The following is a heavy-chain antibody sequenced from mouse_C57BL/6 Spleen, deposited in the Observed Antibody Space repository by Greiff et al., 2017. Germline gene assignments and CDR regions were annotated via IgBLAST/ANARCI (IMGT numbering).Heavy chain of an antibody. CDR1: GFNIKDYY. CDR2: IDPEGGDT. V-gene: IGHV14-1*01. J-gene: IGHJ4*01. Sequence: VQLQQSGAELVRPGASVKLSCTASGFNIKDYYMHWVKQRPEQGLEWIGRIDPEGGDTEYAPKFQGKGTMTADTSSNTAYLQLSSLTSEDTAVYYCTTRVITTVKDAMDYWGQGTSVTVSS. CDR3: TTRVITTVKDAMDY. D-gene: IGHD1-1*01.